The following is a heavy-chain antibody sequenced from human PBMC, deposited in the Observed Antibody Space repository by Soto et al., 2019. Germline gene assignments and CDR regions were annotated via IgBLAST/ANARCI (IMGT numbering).Heavy chain of an antibody. V-gene: IGHV3-9*01. Sequence: LRLSCAATGFTFRNYGMHWVRQVPGKGLEWVAGITWNSDNIGYVDSMKGRFVISRDNADNSLFLQMNSLRTEDTAIYYCAKVRSGSFGVGYFDHWGQGTLVTVSS. CDR2: ITWNSDNI. CDR3: AKVRSGSFGVGYFDH. CDR1: GFTFRNYG. D-gene: IGHD1-26*01. J-gene: IGHJ4*02.